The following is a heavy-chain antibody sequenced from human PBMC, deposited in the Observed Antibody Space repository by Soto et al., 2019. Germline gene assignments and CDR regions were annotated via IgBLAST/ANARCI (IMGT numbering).Heavy chain of an antibody. Sequence: ASVKVSCTASGYTFTSYGISWVRQAPGQGLEWMGWISAYNGNTNYAQKLQGRVTMTTDTSTSTAYMELRSLRSDDTAVYYCARGTIDILTGYYIHPDAFDIWGQGTMVTVSS. J-gene: IGHJ3*02. D-gene: IGHD3-9*01. CDR3: ARGTIDILTGYYIHPDAFDI. CDR1: GYTFTSYG. V-gene: IGHV1-18*01. CDR2: ISAYNGNT.